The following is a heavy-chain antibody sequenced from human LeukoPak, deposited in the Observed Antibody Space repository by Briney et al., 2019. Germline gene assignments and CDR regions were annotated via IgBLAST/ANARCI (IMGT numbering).Heavy chain of an antibody. CDR2: INHSGRT. Sequence: SETLSLTCAVYGGSFSGYYWSWIRQPPGKGLEWIGEINHSGRTNYNPSLKSRVTISVDTSKNQFSLKLSSVTAADTAVYYCATTYGSGSPTGYWGQGTLVTVSS. V-gene: IGHV4-34*01. J-gene: IGHJ4*02. D-gene: IGHD3-10*01. CDR3: ATTYGSGSPTGY. CDR1: GGSFSGYY.